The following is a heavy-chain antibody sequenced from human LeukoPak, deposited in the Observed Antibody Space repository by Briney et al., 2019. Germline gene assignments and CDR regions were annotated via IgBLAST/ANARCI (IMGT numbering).Heavy chain of an antibody. J-gene: IGHJ4*02. V-gene: IGHV1-8*01. D-gene: IGHD5-18*01. CDR3: ARSAYNYGYVYFDH. Sequence: ASVKVSCKASGYTFTSYDTNWVRQATGQGLEWMGWIDPNSDNIRYSETFKDRVTMTRDTSTNTAYMELSWLRSDDTAVYYCARSAYNYGYVYFDHWGQGTLVIVSS. CDR2: IDPNSDNI. CDR1: GYTFTSYD.